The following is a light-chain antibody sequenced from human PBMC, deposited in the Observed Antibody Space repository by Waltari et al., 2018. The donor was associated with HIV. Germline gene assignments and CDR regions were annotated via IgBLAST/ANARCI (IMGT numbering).Light chain of an antibody. Sequence: QSALTQPASVSGSLGHSITIPCTGSRTDIGAFDYVSWYQQHPDRPPKLLIYEVRNRPSGVSTRFPGSKSGDTASLTISGLQAEDEAHYFCSSYTSSDTPYWVFGGGTKLTVL. CDR1: RTDIGAFDY. J-gene: IGLJ3*02. V-gene: IGLV2-14*01. CDR3: SSYTSSDTPYWV. CDR2: EVR.